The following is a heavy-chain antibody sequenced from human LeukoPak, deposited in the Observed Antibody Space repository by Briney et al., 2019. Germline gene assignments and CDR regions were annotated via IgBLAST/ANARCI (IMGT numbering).Heavy chain of an antibody. Sequence: PGGSLRLSCAASGFTVSSNYMSWVRQAPGKGLEWVSVIYSGGSTYYADSVKGRFTTSRGNSKNTLYLQMNSLRAEDTAAYYCARDRSTYYYDSSGYISWGQGTLVTVSS. CDR3: ARDRSTYYYDSSGYIS. CDR1: GFTVSSNY. J-gene: IGHJ4*02. V-gene: IGHV3-53*01. CDR2: IYSGGST. D-gene: IGHD3-22*01.